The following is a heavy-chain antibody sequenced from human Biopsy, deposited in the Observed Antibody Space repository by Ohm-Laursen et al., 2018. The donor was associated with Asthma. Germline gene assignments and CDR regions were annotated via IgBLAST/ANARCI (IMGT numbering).Heavy chain of an antibody. Sequence: SLRPSCTASGFTFSSYGMHWVHQAPGKGLEWVAVISYDGSNKYYADSVKGRFTISRDNSKNTLYLQMNSLRAEDTAVYYCASQSSGPDFWSGYYYFDYWGQGTLVTVSS. CDR2: ISYDGSNK. D-gene: IGHD3-3*01. V-gene: IGHV3-30*03. CDR3: ASQSSGPDFWSGYYYFDY. J-gene: IGHJ4*02. CDR1: GFTFSSYG.